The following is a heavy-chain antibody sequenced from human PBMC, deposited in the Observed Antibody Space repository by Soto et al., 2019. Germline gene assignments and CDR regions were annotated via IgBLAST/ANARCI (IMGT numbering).Heavy chain of an antibody. CDR2: IYYSGST. Sequence: QVQLQESGPGLVKPSETLSLTCTVSGGSISSYYWSWIRQPPGKGLEWIGYIYYSGSTNYNPSLKSRVTISVDTSKNQFSLKLSSVTAADTAVYYCARDSGSPKYYYYYGMDVWGQRTTVTVSS. D-gene: IGHD3-10*01. CDR1: GGSISSYY. CDR3: ARDSGSPKYYYYYGMDV. J-gene: IGHJ6*02. V-gene: IGHV4-59*01.